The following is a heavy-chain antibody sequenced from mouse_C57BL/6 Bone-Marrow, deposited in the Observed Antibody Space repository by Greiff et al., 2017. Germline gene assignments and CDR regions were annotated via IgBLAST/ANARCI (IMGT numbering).Heavy chain of an antibody. Sequence: EVQRVESGGGLVKPGGSLKLSCAASGFTFSSYAMSWVRQTPEKRLEWVATISDGGSYTYYPDNVKGRFTISRDNAKNNLYLQMSHLKSEDTAMYYCARDDSLAYWGQGTLVTVSA. CDR2: ISDGGSYT. CDR3: ARDDSLAY. D-gene: IGHD3-2*01. V-gene: IGHV5-4*01. CDR1: GFTFSSYA. J-gene: IGHJ3*01.